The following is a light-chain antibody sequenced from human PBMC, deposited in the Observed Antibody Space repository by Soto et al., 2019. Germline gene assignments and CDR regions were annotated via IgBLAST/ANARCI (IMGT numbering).Light chain of an antibody. J-gene: IGKJ1*01. Sequence: DIVLTQSPGTLSLSPGERATLSCRASQNVDSNYLAWYQQKPGQAPRIIIFGASGRATGIPDRFSGSGSGTDFTLTISRLEPEDFAVYYCQHYGSLSWTFGQGTKVDIK. CDR3: QHYGSLSWT. CDR2: GAS. V-gene: IGKV3-20*01. CDR1: QNVDSNY.